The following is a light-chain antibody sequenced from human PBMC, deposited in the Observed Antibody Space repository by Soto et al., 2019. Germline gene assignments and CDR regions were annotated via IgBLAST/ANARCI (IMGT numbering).Light chain of an antibody. Sequence: DIQMTQSPSSLSASVGDRVTLTCRTGQHISAYLTWYQQKPGQAPSLLFYTASNLHTGVPSRFSGSGPGTHFILTINSLQPEDVATYYVQQSYNTPRTFGQGTKV. V-gene: IGKV1-39*01. CDR1: QHISAY. CDR3: QQSYNTPRT. CDR2: TAS. J-gene: IGKJ1*01.